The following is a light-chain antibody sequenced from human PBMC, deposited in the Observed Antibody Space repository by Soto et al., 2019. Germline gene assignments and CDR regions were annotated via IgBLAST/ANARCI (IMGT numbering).Light chain of an antibody. CDR1: SSDVGGYKY. J-gene: IGLJ1*01. CDR3: CSYAGGPEV. V-gene: IGLV2-11*01. CDR2: GVS. Sequence: QSALTQPRSVSGSPGQSVTISCTGTSSDVGGYKYVSWYQQKPGKAPKLIIYGVSRWPSGVPNRFSGSKSGNRASLTISGLRAEDEGDYYCCSYAGGPEVFGTGTKVTVL.